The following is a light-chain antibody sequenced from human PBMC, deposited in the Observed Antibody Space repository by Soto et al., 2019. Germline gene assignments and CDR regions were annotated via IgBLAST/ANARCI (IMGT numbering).Light chain of an antibody. V-gene: IGKV3-11*01. CDR3: QQRSNWPS. CDR1: QSVSSY. Sequence: EIVLTKSPATLSLSPGERATLSCRARQSVSSYLAWYQQKPGQAPRLLIYDASNRATGIPARFSGSGSGTDFTLTISSQEPEDFAVYYCQQRSNWPSFGQGTKLEIK. J-gene: IGKJ2*01. CDR2: DAS.